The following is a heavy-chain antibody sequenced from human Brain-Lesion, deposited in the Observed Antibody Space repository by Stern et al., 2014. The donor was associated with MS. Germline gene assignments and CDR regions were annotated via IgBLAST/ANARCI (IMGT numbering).Heavy chain of an antibody. D-gene: IGHD2-2*01. CDR3: AISSSRYYFDS. J-gene: IGHJ4*02. CDR1: GFIFSDYY. CDR2: ISTTASTI. V-gene: IGHV3-11*01. Sequence: QLVASGGTLVKPGGSLRLSCAASGFIFSDYYMNWLRQAPGQGLEWFSYISTTASTISYADSVKGRFTISRDNTKNSLFLQMSSLRADDTAVYYCAISSSRYYFDSWGLGTLVTVSS.